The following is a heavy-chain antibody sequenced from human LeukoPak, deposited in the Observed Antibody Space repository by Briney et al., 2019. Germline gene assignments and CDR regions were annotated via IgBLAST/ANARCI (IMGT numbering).Heavy chain of an antibody. V-gene: IGHV1-8*02. CDR3: ATYSSGSLGGVDAFDI. D-gene: IGHD6-19*01. J-gene: IGHJ3*02. CDR1: GYTFTSYG. Sequence: EASVKVSCKASGYTFTSYGISWVRQATGQGLEWMGWMNPNSGNTGYAQKFQGRVTMTRNTSISTAYMELSSLRSEDTAVYYCATYSSGSLGGVDAFDIWGQGTMVTVSS. CDR2: MNPNSGNT.